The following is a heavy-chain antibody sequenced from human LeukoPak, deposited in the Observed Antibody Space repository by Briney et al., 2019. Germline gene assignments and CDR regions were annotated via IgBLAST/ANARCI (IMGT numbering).Heavy chain of an antibody. CDR2: ISSSSSYI. V-gene: IGHV3-21*01. CDR1: GFTFSIYS. Sequence: GGSLRLSCAASGFTFSIYSMSWVRQAPGKGLEWVSSISSSSSYIYYADSVKGRFTISRDNAKNSLYLQMNSLRAEDTAVYYCARAEYYYDSSGYYNVPVEYFQHWGQGTLVTVSS. D-gene: IGHD3-22*01. CDR3: ARAEYYYDSSGYYNVPVEYFQH. J-gene: IGHJ1*01.